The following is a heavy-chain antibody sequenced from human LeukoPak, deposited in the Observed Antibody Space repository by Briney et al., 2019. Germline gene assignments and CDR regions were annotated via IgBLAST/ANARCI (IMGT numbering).Heavy chain of an antibody. CDR2: IYTSGST. D-gene: IGHD3-10*01. Sequence: SQTLSLTCTVSGGSISSGSYYWSWIRQPAGKGLEWIGRIYTSGSTNYNPSLKSRVTISVDTSRNQFSLKLSSVTAADTAVYYCARDRGSGSYYQGAFGYWGQGTLVTVSS. J-gene: IGHJ4*02. CDR3: ARDRGSGSYYQGAFGY. V-gene: IGHV4-61*02. CDR1: GGSISSGSYY.